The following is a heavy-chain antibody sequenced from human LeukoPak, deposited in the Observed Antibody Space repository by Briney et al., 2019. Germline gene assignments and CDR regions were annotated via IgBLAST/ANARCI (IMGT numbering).Heavy chain of an antibody. Sequence: KPSETLSLTCTVSGGSISSYYWSWIRQPPGKGLEWIGYTYYSGSTNYNPSLKSRVTISVDTSKNQFSLKLSSVTAADTAVYYCARGPYNRWKGAFDIWGQGTMVTVSS. CDR2: TYYSGST. CDR1: GGSISSYY. V-gene: IGHV4-59*01. CDR3: ARGPYNRWKGAFDI. D-gene: IGHD1-14*01. J-gene: IGHJ3*02.